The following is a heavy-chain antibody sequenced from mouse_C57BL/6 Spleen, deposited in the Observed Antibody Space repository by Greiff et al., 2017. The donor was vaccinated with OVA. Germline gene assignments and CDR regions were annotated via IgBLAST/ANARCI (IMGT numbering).Heavy chain of an antibody. CDR3: ARWDSLYAMDY. CDR2: INPSTGGT. D-gene: IGHD4-1*01. J-gene: IGHJ4*01. V-gene: IGHV1-42*01. CDR1: GYSFTGYY. Sequence: EVKLMESGPELVKPGASVKISCKASGYSFTGYYMNWVKQSPEKSLEWIGEINPSTGGTTYNQKFKAKATLTVDKSSSTAYMQLKSLTSEDSAVYYCARWDSLYAMDYWGQGTSVTVSS.